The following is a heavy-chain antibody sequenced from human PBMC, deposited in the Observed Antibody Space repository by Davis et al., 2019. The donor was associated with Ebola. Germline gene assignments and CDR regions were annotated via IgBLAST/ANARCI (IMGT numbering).Heavy chain of an antibody. V-gene: IGHV1-18*04. CDR1: GYTFTSYG. CDR3: SRAPNYDVLTGTSSYYFDY. J-gene: IGHJ4*02. D-gene: IGHD3-9*01. CDR2: ISGFNTNT. Sequence: ASVKVSCKSSGYTFTSYGLVWVRQAPGLGLEWKGWISGFNTNTNFAQKFQGRVTVSKDKSTNTAYMDLRSLTSDDTAIYYCSRAPNYDVLTGTSSYYFDYWGQGTLVTVSS.